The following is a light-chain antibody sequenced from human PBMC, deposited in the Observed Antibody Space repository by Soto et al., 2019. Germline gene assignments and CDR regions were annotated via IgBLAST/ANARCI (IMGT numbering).Light chain of an antibody. CDR2: DVS. J-gene: IGLJ1*01. CDR3: SSYSSSTTYV. Sequence: QSVLTQPASVSGSPGQSITISCTGTSTDVGGYNYVSWYQQHPGKAPKVMIYDVSNRPSGVSNRFSGSKSGNTASLTISGLQAEYEADYYCSSYSSSTTYVFGTGNKVTVL. V-gene: IGLV2-14*01. CDR1: STDVGGYNY.